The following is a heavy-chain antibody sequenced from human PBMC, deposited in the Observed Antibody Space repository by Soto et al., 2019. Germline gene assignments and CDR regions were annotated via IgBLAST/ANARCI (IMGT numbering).Heavy chain of an antibody. Sequence: TSETLSLTCAVYGGSFSGYYWSWIRPPPGKGLEWIGEINHSGSTNYNPSLKSRVTISVDTSKNQFSLKLSSVTAADTAVYYCARVQRWLGELTLNWFDPWGQGTLVTVSS. V-gene: IGHV4-34*01. D-gene: IGHD3-10*01. CDR1: GGSFSGYY. J-gene: IGHJ5*02. CDR3: ARVQRWLGELTLNWFDP. CDR2: INHSGST.